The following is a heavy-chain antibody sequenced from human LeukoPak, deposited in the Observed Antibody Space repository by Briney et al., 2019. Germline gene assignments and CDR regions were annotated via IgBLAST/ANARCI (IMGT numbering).Heavy chain of an antibody. J-gene: IGHJ4*02. V-gene: IGHV5-51*01. CDR3: ARTSVNRSFDY. Sequence: GESLKISCKGSGYIFTSYWIGWVRQMPGKGLEWMGIIYPGDSDTRYSPSFQGQVTISADKSISTAYLQWTSLKASDTAMYYCARTSVNRSFDYWGQGTLVTVSS. CDR2: IYPGDSDT. CDR1: GYIFTSYW. D-gene: IGHD1-14*01.